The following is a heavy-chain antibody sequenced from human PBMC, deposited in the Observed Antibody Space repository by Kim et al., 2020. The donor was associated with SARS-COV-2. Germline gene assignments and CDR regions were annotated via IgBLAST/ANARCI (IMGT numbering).Heavy chain of an antibody. V-gene: IGHV1-2*06. CDR1: GYTFTGYY. CDR2: INPNSGGT. D-gene: IGHD4-17*01. J-gene: IGHJ5*02. Sequence: ASVKVSCKASGYTFTGYYMHWVRQAPGQGLEWMGRINPNSGGTNYAQKFQGRVTMTRDTSISTAYMELSRLRSDDTAVYYCARDTWSRDDYGDYDWFDPWGQGTLVTVSS. CDR3: ARDTWSRDDYGDYDWFDP.